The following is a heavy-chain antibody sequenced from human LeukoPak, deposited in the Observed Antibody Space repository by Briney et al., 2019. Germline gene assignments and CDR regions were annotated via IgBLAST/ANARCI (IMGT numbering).Heavy chain of an antibody. Sequence: QTGGSLRLSCAASGFTFSSYAMKWVRQAPGKGLEWVSYISSSSTIIYNADSVKGRFTISRDNAKNSLFLQMNSLRDEDTAVYYCAREPLDYWGQGTLVTVSS. J-gene: IGHJ4*02. CDR2: ISSSSTII. V-gene: IGHV3-48*02. CDR3: AREPLDY. CDR1: GFTFSSYA.